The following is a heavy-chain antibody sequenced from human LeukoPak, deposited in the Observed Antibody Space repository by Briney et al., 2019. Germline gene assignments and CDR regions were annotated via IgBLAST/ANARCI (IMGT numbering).Heavy chain of an antibody. J-gene: IGHJ3*02. Sequence: PGGSLRLSCAASGFTFSSYAMSWVRQAPGKGLEWVSWISDSGDITYYADSVKGRFTISRDNSKNTLYVQMNSLRVEDTAVYYCAKDRRGGRYYEATLDIWGQGTMVTVSS. D-gene: IGHD1-26*01. CDR3: AKDRRGGRYYEATLDI. CDR2: ISDSGDIT. CDR1: GFTFSSYA. V-gene: IGHV3-23*01.